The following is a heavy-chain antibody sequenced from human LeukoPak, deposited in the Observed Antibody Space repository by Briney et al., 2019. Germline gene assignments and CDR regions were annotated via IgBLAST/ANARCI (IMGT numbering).Heavy chain of an antibody. D-gene: IGHD3-16*02. Sequence: GASVKVSCQASGYTFTSYDINWVRQATGQGLEWMGWMNRNSGNTGYAQKFQGRVTMTRNTSISTAYMELSSLRSEDTAVYYCAGFYDCVWGSYRHGAFDIWGQGTMVTVSS. CDR1: GYTFTSYD. J-gene: IGHJ3*02. CDR3: AGFYDCVWGSYRHGAFDI. V-gene: IGHV1-8*01. CDR2: MNRNSGNT.